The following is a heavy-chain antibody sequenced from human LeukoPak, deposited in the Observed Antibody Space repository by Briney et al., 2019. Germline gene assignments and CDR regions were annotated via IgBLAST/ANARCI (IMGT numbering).Heavy chain of an antibody. CDR2: IKQDGSET. V-gene: IGHV3-7*01. CDR1: GFTFSRYW. D-gene: IGHD5-12*01. CDR3: ARRYSGYDWD. J-gene: IGHJ4*02. Sequence: GGSLRLSCAASGFTFSRYWMSWVRQAPGKGLEWVANIKQDGSETNYVDSVKGRFTISRDNAKNSLYLQMNSLRVEDTAVYYCARRYSGYDWDWGQGTLVTVSS.